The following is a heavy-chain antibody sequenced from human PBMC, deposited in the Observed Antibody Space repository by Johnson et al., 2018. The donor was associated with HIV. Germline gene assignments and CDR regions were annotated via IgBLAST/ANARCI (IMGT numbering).Heavy chain of an antibody. Sequence: MQLVESGGGLVQPGGSLRLSCAASGFTFSSYWMHWVRQAPGKGLVWVSRINSDGSSTSYADSVKGRFTISRDNAKNTLYLQMTSLRAEDTAVYYCVRGLLWFGELLEAFDIWGQGTMVTVSS. CDR2: INSDGSST. V-gene: IGHV3-74*02. J-gene: IGHJ3*02. CDR3: VRGLLWFGELLEAFDI. D-gene: IGHD3-10*01. CDR1: GFTFSSYW.